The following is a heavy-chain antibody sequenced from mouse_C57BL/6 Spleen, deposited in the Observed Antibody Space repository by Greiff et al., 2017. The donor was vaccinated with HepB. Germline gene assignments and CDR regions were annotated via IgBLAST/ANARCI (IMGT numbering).Heavy chain of an antibody. CDR2: ISDGGSYT. Sequence: EVQRVESGGGLVKPGGSLKLSCAASGFTFSSYAMSWVRQTPEKRLEWVATISDGGSYTYYPDNVKGRFTISRDNAKNNLYLQMSHLKSEDTAMYYCARVGYYGSSRYFDYWGQGTTLTVSS. CDR3: ARVGYYGSSRYFDY. D-gene: IGHD1-1*01. CDR1: GFTFSSYA. J-gene: IGHJ2*01. V-gene: IGHV5-4*01.